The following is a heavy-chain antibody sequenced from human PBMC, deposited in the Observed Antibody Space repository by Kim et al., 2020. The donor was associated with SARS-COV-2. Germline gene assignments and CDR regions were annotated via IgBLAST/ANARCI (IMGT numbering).Heavy chain of an antibody. CDR1: GGSFSGYY. CDR3: ARKGFYCSGGSCYWFDP. J-gene: IGHJ5*02. CDR2: INHSGST. Sequence: SETLSLTCAVYGGSFSGYYWSWIRQPPGKGLEWIGEINHSGSTNYNPSLKSRVTISVDTSKNQFSLKLSSVTAADTAVYYCARKGFYCSGGSCYWFDPWG. V-gene: IGHV4-34*01. D-gene: IGHD2-15*01.